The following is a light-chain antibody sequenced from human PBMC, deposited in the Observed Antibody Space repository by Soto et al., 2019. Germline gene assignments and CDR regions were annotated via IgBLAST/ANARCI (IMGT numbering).Light chain of an antibody. CDR1: QSVSSN. V-gene: IGKV3-15*01. CDR3: QQYNNWLYT. CDR2: GAS. J-gene: IGKJ2*01. Sequence: EIVMTQSPATLSVSPGERAALSCRASQSVSSNFAWYQQKPGQAPRLLIYGASTRATGIPARFSGSGSGTEFTLTISSLQSEDSAVYYCQQYNNWLYTFGQGTKLEIK.